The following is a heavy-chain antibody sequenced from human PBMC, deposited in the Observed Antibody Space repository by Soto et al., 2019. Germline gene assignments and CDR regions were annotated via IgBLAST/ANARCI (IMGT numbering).Heavy chain of an antibody. V-gene: IGHV4-34*01. CDR3: ARGISTLVVVQTDAPDKYYFDS. Sequence: SETLSLTCAVYGGSFSGYYWTWIRQPPGKGLEWIGQINHSGSTNYNPSLRSRVTISVDTSKNQFSLKLSSVTAADTAVYYCARGISTLVVVQTDAPDKYYFDSWGLGTLVTVSS. CDR1: GGSFSGYY. D-gene: IGHD2-8*02. J-gene: IGHJ4*02. CDR2: INHSGST.